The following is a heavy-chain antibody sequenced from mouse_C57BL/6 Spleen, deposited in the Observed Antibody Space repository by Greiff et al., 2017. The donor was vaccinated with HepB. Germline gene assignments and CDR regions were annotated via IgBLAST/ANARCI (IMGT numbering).Heavy chain of an antibody. Sequence: EVKLMESGAELVRPGSSVKMSCKTSGYTFTSYGINWVKQRPGQGLEWIGYIYIGNGYTEYNEKFKGKATLTSDTSSSTAYMQLSSLTSEDSAIYFSARSYDYDVNWYFDVWGTGTTVTVSS. V-gene: IGHV1-58*01. D-gene: IGHD2-4*01. CDR3: ARSYDYDVNWYFDV. CDR1: GYTFTSYG. CDR2: IYIGNGYT. J-gene: IGHJ1*03.